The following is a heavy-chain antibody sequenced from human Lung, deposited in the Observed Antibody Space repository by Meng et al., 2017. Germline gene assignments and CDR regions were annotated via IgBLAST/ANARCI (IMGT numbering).Heavy chain of an antibody. D-gene: IGHD4-11*01. J-gene: IGHJ4*02. CDR2: INHSGST. CDR1: GGSFSDYY. CDR3: ARGPTTMAHDFDY. Sequence: QGQAKTGGAGLLKPSKTPSLTCVVSGGSFSDYYWSWIRQPPGKGLEWIGEINHSGSTNYNPSLESRATISVDTSQNNLSLKLSSVTAADSAVYYCARGPTTMAHDFDYWGQGTLVTVSS. V-gene: IGHV4-34*01.